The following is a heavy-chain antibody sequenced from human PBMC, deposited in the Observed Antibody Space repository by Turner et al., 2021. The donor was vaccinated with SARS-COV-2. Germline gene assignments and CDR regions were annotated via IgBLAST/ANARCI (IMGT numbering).Heavy chain of an antibody. Sequence: GVDQPGRALRLSCAASGFTFSSYGMNWVRQAPGKGLECVAIIWYDGINKYYADSVKGLFFSSRRRHTSLVSDWSSDVCSSDLIDFLSSIRGSGPWYFDLWGRGTLVTVSS. CDR2: IWYDGINK. D-gene: IGHD2-15*01. CDR1: GFTFSSYG. CDR3: SIRGSGPWYFDL. J-gene: IGHJ2*01. V-gene: IGHV3-33*01.